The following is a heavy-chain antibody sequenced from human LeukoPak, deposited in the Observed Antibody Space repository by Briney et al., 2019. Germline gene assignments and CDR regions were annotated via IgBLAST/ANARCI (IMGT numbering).Heavy chain of an antibody. D-gene: IGHD3-22*01. CDR3: ARGPSVDDYYDSSGYYYFDY. V-gene: IGHV3-7*01. J-gene: IGHJ4*02. Sequence: GGSLRLSCAASGFTFSSYAMSWVRQAPGKGLEWVANIKQDGSEKYYVDSVKGRFTISRDNAKNSLYLQMNSLRAEDTAVYYCARGPSVDDYYDSSGYYYFDYWGQGTLVTVSS. CDR1: GFTFSSYA. CDR2: IKQDGSEK.